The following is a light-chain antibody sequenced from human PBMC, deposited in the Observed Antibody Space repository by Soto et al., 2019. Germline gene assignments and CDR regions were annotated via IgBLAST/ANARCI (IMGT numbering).Light chain of an antibody. CDR1: QTISSW. J-gene: IGKJ1*01. V-gene: IGKV1-5*03. Sequence: DIQMTQSPSTLSGSVGDRVTITCRASQTISSWLAWYQQKPGKAPKLLIYKASTLKSGVPSRFSGSGSGTELTITISSLKPDDFETYDCQHYNSYSEAFGRGTKVDIK. CDR3: QHYNSYSEA. CDR2: KAS.